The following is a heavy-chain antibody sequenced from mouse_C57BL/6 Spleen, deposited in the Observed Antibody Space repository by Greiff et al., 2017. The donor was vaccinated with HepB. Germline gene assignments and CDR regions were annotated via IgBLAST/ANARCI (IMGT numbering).Heavy chain of an antibody. CDR3: AIGDLTTTVVAPTASWFAY. Sequence: QVQLKQPGAELVKPGASVKVSCKASGYTFTSYWMHWVKQRPGQGLEWIGRIHPSDSDTNYNQKFKGKATLTVDKSSSTAYMQLSSLTSEDSAVYYCAIGDLTTTVVAPTASWFAYWGQGTLVTVSA. CDR2: IHPSDSDT. CDR1: GYTFTSYW. D-gene: IGHD1-1*01. J-gene: IGHJ3*01. V-gene: IGHV1-74*01.